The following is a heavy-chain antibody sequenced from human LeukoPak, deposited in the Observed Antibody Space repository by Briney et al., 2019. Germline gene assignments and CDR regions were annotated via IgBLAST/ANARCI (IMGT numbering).Heavy chain of an antibody. Sequence: MSSETLSLTCTVYGGSFSGFYWSWVRQPPGKGLEWIGQINHTGSANYNPSLKSRVAISLDTSKNQFSLRLSSVTAADTAVYYCARSMVRGVITWFDPWGQGTLVTVSS. D-gene: IGHD3-10*01. V-gene: IGHV4-34*01. CDR1: GGSFSGFY. CDR2: INHTGSA. CDR3: ARSMVRGVITWFDP. J-gene: IGHJ5*02.